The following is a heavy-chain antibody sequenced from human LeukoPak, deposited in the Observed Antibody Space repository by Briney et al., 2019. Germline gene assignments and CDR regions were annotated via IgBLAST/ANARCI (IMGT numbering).Heavy chain of an antibody. V-gene: IGHV3-30*02. CDR2: IRYDGGNK. Sequence: TGGSLRLSCAASGFTFSNYGMHWVRQAPGKGLEWGAFIRYDGGNKYYADSVKGRFTIFRDNLKNMIYLQMNSLRAEDTAVYYCAKDGARVGATTYYYMDVWGKGTTVTVSS. D-gene: IGHD1-26*01. CDR1: GFTFSNYG. CDR3: AKDGARVGATTYYYMDV. J-gene: IGHJ6*03.